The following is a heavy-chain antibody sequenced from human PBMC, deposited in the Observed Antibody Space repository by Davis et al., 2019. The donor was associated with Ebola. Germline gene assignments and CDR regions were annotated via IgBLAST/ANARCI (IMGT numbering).Heavy chain of an antibody. CDR2: IGTAGDT. CDR3: ARDRSPYYYDNSPFDY. V-gene: IGHV3-13*01. Sequence: GESLKISCAASGFTFSSYDMHWVRQATGKGLEWVSAIGTAGDTYYPGSVKGRFTISRENAKNSLYLQMNRLRAGDTAVYYCARDRSPYYYDNSPFDYWGQGTLVTVSS. D-gene: IGHD3-22*01. J-gene: IGHJ4*02. CDR1: GFTFSSYD.